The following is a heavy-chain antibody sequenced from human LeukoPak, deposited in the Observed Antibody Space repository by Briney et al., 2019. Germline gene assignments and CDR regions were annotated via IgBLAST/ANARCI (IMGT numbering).Heavy chain of an antibody. CDR3: ARVRELGISYNFDS. CDR1: GYSFTSFA. V-gene: IGHV1-18*01. D-gene: IGHD7-27*01. J-gene: IGHJ4*02. Sequence: ASVKVSCXASGYSFTSFAISWVRQAPGQGPEWMGWISVYNGNTNSAQKFQGRVTMTTDTSTRTAYMELRSLRSDDTAVYYCARVRELGISYNFDSWGQGTLLTVSS. CDR2: ISVYNGNT.